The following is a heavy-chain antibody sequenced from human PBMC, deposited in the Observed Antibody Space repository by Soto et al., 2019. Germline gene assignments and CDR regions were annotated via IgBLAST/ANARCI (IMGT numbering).Heavy chain of an antibody. D-gene: IGHD6-19*01. V-gene: IGHV3-30*18. CDR2: ISNDGSNK. CDR1: GFTFSSYG. J-gene: IGHJ5*02. CDR3: AKGRSSGWLGWFDP. Sequence: QVQLVESGGGVVQPGRSLRLSCAASGFTFSSYGMHWVRQAPGKGLEWVAVISNDGSNKYYADSVKGRFTISRDNSKNTLYLQMNSLRAEDTAVYYCAKGRSSGWLGWFDPWGQGTLVTVSS.